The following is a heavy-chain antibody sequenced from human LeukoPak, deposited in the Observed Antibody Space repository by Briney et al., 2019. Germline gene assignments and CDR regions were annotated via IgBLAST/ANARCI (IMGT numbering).Heavy chain of an antibody. CDR1: GGSFSGYY. V-gene: IGHV4-34*01. J-gene: IGHJ3*02. D-gene: IGHD3-22*01. Sequence: SETLSLTCAVYGGSFSGYYWSWIRQPPGKGLEWIGEINHSGGTNYNPSLKSRVTISVDTSKNQFSLKLSSVTAADTAVYYCASAMIGVPDDAFDIWGQGTMVTVS. CDR3: ASAMIGVPDDAFDI. CDR2: INHSGGT.